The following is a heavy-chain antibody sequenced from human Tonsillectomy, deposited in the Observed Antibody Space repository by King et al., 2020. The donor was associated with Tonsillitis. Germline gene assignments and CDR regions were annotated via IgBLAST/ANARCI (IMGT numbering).Heavy chain of an antibody. J-gene: IGHJ5*02. D-gene: IGHD3-9*01. Sequence: QLQESGPGLVKPSETLSLTCTVSGGSINSTEYYWGWIRQPPGRGLEWIANIYYGVSTYYNPSLKSRVATSVDTSKNQFSLKLNSVTAADTAFSYWARQTISDILTGSQPYDPWGQGTLVTVSS. CDR1: GGSINSTEYY. V-gene: IGHV4-39*07. CDR2: IYYGVST. CDR3: ARQTISDILTGSQPYDP.